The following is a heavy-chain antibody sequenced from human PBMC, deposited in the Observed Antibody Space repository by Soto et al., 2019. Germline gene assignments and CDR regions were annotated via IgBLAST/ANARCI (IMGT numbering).Heavy chain of an antibody. V-gene: IGHV3-7*01. J-gene: IGHJ4*02. D-gene: IGHD3-3*01. CDR2: IKQDGSEK. Sequence: GGSLRLSCAASGFTFSSYWMSWVRQAPGKGLEWVANIKQDGSEKYYVDSVKGRFTISRDNAKNSLYLQVNSLRAEDTAVYYCARDFYYDFWSGYYTAGGYPYYWGQGTLVTVSS. CDR1: GFTFSSYW. CDR3: ARDFYYDFWSGYYTAGGYPYY.